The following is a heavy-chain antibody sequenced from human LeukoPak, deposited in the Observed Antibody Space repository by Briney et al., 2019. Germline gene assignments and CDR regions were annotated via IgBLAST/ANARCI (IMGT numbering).Heavy chain of an antibody. D-gene: IGHD3-3*01. CDR1: GGSISSHY. CDR2: IYYSGST. CDR3: ARVYYDFWSGYYYYYYYMDV. V-gene: IGHV4-59*11. Sequence: PSETLSLTCTVSGGSISSHYWSWIRQPPGKGLEWIGYIYYSGSTNYNPSLKRRVTISVDTSKNQFSLKLSSVTAADTAVYYCARVYYDFWSGYYYYYYYMDVWGKGTTVTVSS. J-gene: IGHJ6*03.